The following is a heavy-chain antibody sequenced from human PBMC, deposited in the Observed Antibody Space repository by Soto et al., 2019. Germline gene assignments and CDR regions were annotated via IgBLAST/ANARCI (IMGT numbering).Heavy chain of an antibody. D-gene: IGHD3-10*01. J-gene: IGHJ6*02. CDR1: GYSFTSYW. CDR3: AGGGVRGVITRTRDYYGMDV. CDR2: IYPGDSDT. Sequence: PGESLKISCKGSGYSFTSYWIGWVRQMPGKGLESMGIIYPGDSDTRYSPPFQGQVTISADKSISTAYLRWSSLKASDTAMYYCAGGGVRGVITRTRDYYGMDVWGQGTTVTVSS. V-gene: IGHV5-51*01.